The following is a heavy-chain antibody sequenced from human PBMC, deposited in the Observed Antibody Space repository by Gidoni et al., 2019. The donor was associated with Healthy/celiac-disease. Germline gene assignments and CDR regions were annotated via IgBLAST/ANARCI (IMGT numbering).Heavy chain of an antibody. J-gene: IGHJ4*02. V-gene: IGHV3-64*01. D-gene: IGHD3-9*01. Sequence: EYVSAISSNGGSTYYANSVKGRFTISRDNSKNTLYLQMGSLRAEDMAVYYCARDFRYYDILTGYYRFRDYWGQGTLVTVSS. CDR2: ISSNGGST. CDR3: ARDFRYYDILTGYYRFRDY.